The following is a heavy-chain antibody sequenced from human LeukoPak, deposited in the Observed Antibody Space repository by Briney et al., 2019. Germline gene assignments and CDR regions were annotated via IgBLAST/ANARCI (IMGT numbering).Heavy chain of an antibody. J-gene: IGHJ4*02. CDR1: VFTFEDYS. CDR2: NSWNSGSI. Sequence: GITLRLSCAASVFTFEDYSTHWAPQAPGKGLEWVTDNSWNSGSIGYADSVKGRFTITRDNAKNSLYLQMNSLRAEDTALYYCAKDIWAAVAGTFDYWGQGTLVTVSS. D-gene: IGHD6-19*01. V-gene: IGHV3-9*01. CDR3: AKDIWAAVAGTFDY.